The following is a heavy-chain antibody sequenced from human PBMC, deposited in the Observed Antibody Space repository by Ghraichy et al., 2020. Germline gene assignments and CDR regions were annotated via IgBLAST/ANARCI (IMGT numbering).Heavy chain of an antibody. CDR2: INWNGGST. D-gene: IGHD3-10*01. CDR3: AKSYGSGSYYNTPFDY. Sequence: GESLNISCAASGFTFDDYGMSWVRQAPGKGLEWVSGINWNGGSTGYADSVKGRFTISRDNAKNSLYLQMNSLRAEDTALYHCAKSYGSGSYYNTPFDYWGQGTLVTVSS. V-gene: IGHV3-20*01. CDR1: GFTFDDYG. J-gene: IGHJ4*02.